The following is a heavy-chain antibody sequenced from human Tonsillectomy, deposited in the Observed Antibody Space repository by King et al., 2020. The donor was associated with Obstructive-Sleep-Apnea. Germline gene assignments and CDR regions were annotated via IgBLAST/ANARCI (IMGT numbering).Heavy chain of an antibody. Sequence: VQLVESGGGVVQPGRSLRLSCAASGFTFSSYGMHWVRQAPGKGLEWVAVISYDGSNKYYADSVKGRFTISRDNSKNTLYLQMNSLRAEDTVVYYCAKGVRITMIVVADYFDYWGQGTLVTVSS. J-gene: IGHJ4*02. CDR1: GFTFSSYG. D-gene: IGHD3-22*01. CDR3: AKGVRITMIVVADYFDY. V-gene: IGHV3-30*18. CDR2: ISYDGSNK.